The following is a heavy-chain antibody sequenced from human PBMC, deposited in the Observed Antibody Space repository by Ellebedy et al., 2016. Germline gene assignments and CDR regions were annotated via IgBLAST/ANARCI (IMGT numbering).Heavy chain of an antibody. CDR3: ARFSFDTTGFFFGGNDAFDI. CDR1: GFTFSSYS. V-gene: IGHV3-48*04. J-gene: IGHJ3*02. CDR2: ISGGSGRI. D-gene: IGHD3-22*01. Sequence: GESLKISXAASGFTFSSYSMNWVRQAPGKGLEWVSYISGGSGRISYTDSVKGRFTISRDNAKNSVYLQMNNLRAEDTAMYYCARFSFDTTGFFFGGNDAFDIWGQGTMVTVSP.